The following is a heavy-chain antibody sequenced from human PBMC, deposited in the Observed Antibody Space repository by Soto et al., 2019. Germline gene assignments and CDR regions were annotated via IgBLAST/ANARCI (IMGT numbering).Heavy chain of an antibody. D-gene: IGHD6-19*01. CDR2: IWYEGGNK. CDR3: ARDGQWLPRDGLRSSYYFDY. Sequence: QVQLVESGGGVVQPGRSLRLSCAASGFNFSSYVMHWVRQAPGKGLEWVAVIWYEGGNKYYADSVKGRFTISRDNSKNTLDQQLYRLRGGDTAVYYCARDGQWLPRDGLRSSYYFDYWGQGTLVTVSS. CDR1: GFNFSSYV. V-gene: IGHV3-33*01. J-gene: IGHJ4*02.